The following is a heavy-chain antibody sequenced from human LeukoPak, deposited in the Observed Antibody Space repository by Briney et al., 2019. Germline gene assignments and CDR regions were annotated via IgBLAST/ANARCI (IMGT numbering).Heavy chain of an antibody. CDR1: GYTFTGYY. CDR2: INPNSVGT. J-gene: IGHJ4*02. D-gene: IGHD2-2*01. CDR3: ARDFFLGGVVPAAIYDY. Sequence: EASLKVSCKASGYTFTGYYMHWVRQAPGQGLGWMGWINPNSVGTNYAQKFQGSVTITKETSSITAYMELSRLTSDDTAVYYCARDFFLGGVVPAAIYDYWSQGTLVTVSS. V-gene: IGHV1-2*02.